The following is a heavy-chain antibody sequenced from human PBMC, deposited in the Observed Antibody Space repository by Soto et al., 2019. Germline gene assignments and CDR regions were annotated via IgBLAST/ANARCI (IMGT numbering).Heavy chain of an antibody. J-gene: IGHJ6*03. CDR1: GSPFRVLV. Sequence: EVQLAESGGGLAQPGGSLGPSVAASGSPFRVLVLDWVRRVPGKGLEYVSGISSNGVGTYYANSVQGRFTISRDNSKNTVYLQMGSLRPEDMAVYYCARRARPDFYYMDVWGKGTTVTVSS. V-gene: IGHV3-64*01. D-gene: IGHD6-6*01. CDR2: ISSNGVGT. CDR3: ARRARPDFYYMDV.